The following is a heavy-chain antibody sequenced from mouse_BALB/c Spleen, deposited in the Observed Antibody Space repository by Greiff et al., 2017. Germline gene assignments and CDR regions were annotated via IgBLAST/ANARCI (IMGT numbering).Heavy chain of an antibody. J-gene: IGHJ4*01. D-gene: IGHD2-2*01. CDR2: INSNGGST. Sequence: VQLKESGGGLVQPGGSLKLSCAASGFTFSSYGMSWVRQTPDKRLELVATINSNGGSTYYPDSVKGRFTISRDNAKNTLYLQMSSLKSEDTAMYYLARRGGGYYDAMDYWVKEPQSPSPQ. V-gene: IGHV5-6-3*01. CDR3: ARRGGGYYDAMDY. CDR1: GFTFSSYG.